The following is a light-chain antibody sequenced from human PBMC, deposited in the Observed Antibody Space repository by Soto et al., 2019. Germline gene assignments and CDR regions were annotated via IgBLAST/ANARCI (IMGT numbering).Light chain of an antibody. CDR2: GAS. CDR3: QQYKNWPL. CDR1: HSVNSH. Sequence: MMMTQSPATLSVSPWERVTLSCRTSHSVNSHVAGYQQKPGQAPRLLLYGASTRATGIPVRFSGSGFGTEFTLTISSLQSEDFAVYYCQQYKNWPLFGQGTRLEIK. V-gene: IGKV3-15*01. J-gene: IGKJ5*01.